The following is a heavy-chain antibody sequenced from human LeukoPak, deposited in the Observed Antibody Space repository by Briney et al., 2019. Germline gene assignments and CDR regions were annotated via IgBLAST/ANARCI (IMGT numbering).Heavy chain of an antibody. CDR3: AKSSGYYYDYFDY. J-gene: IGHJ4*02. V-gene: IGHV3-43D*03. D-gene: IGHD3-22*01. CDR1: GFTFDDYA. CDR2: LSWDGGST. Sequence: GGSLRLSCAASGFTFDDYAMHWVRQAPGKGLEWVSLLSWDGGSTYYADSVKGRFTISRDNSKNSLYLQMNSLRAEDTALYYCAKSSGYYYDYFDYWGQGTLVTVSS.